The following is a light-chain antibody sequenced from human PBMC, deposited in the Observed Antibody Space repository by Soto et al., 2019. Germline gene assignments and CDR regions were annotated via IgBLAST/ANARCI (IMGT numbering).Light chain of an antibody. J-gene: IGKJ2*01. V-gene: IGKV1-9*01. Sequence: DIQLTQSPSFLSASVGDRVTITCRASQGISSYLAWYQQKPGKAPKLLIHAASTLQSGVPSRFSGSGSGTEFTLTISSLQPEDFAAYYCLQTYTVPRTFGQGTNLDIK. CDR1: QGISSY. CDR2: AAS. CDR3: LQTYTVPRT.